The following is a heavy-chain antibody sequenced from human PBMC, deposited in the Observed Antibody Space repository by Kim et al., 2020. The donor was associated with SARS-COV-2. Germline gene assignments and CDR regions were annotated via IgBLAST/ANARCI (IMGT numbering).Heavy chain of an antibody. J-gene: IGHJ6*02. CDR2: IYSGGST. V-gene: IGHV3-53*01. CDR3: ARVRYYDILTGYYPYGMDV. Sequence: GGSLRLSCAASGFTVSSNYMSWVRQAPGKGLEWVSVIYSGGSTYYADSVKGRFTISRDNSKNTLYLQMNSLRAEDTAMYYCARVRYYDILTGYYPYGMDVWGQGTTVTVSS. CDR1: GFTVSSNY. D-gene: IGHD3-9*01.